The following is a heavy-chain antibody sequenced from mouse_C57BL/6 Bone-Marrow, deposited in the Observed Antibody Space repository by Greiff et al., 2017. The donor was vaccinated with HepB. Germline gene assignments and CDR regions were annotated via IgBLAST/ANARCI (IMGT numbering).Heavy chain of an antibody. V-gene: IGHV7-1*01. J-gene: IGHJ3*01. Sequence: EVHLVESGGGLVQSGRSLRLSCATSGFTFSDFYMEWVRQAPGKGLEWIAASRNKANDYTTEYSASVKGRFIVSRDTSQSILYLQMNALRAEDTAIYYCARDAPYDYDGGGFAYWGQGTLVTVSA. CDR1: GFTFSDFY. CDR2: SRNKANDYTT. CDR3: ARDAPYDYDGGGFAY. D-gene: IGHD2-4*01.